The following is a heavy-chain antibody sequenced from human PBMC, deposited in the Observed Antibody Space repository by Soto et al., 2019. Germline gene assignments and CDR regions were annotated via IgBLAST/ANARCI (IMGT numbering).Heavy chain of an antibody. J-gene: IGHJ4*02. CDR1: GYTFTSYY. Sequence: ASVKVSCKASGYTFTSYYVHWVRQAPGQGLDWMAIINPGGNSTSYAQKFQGRVTVTGDTSTSTVYMELSSLRSEDTAVYNCAKATSIAVAGVPEYYFDYWGQGTLVTVSS. V-gene: IGHV1-46*01. CDR3: AKATSIAVAGVPEYYFDY. CDR2: INPGGNST. D-gene: IGHD6-19*01.